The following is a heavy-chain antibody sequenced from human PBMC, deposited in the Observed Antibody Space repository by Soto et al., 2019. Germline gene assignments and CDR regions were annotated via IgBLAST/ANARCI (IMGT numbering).Heavy chain of an antibody. CDR3: ARSTLQNYFDY. CDR2: INSDGRIT. Sequence: EVQLVESGGGLVQPGGSLRLSCAASGFTFSTYWMHWVRQAPGTGLVWVSRINSDGRITNYADSVKGRFSISRDNAKNTLYLQMNSLRAEDTAVYYCARSTLQNYFDYWGQGTLVTVSS. V-gene: IGHV3-74*01. CDR1: GFTFSTYW. J-gene: IGHJ4*02.